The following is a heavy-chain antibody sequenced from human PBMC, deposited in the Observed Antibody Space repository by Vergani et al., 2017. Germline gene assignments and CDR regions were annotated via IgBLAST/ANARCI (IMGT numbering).Heavy chain of an antibody. CDR1: GYTFTSYG. V-gene: IGHV1-18*01. CDR2: ISAYNGNT. CDR3: ARVRGAYYDFWSGYFYYMDV. Sequence: QVQLVQSGAEVKKPGASVKVSCKASGYTFTSYGISWVRQAPGQGLEWMGWISAYNGNTNYAQKLQGRVTMTTDTSTSTAYIGLRSLRSDDTAVYYCARVRGAYYDFWSGYFYYMDVWGKGTTVTVSS. D-gene: IGHD3-3*01. J-gene: IGHJ6*03.